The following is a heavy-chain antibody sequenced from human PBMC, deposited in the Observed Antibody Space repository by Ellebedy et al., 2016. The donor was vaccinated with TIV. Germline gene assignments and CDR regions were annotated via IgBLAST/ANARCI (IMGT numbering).Heavy chain of an antibody. D-gene: IGHD3-3*01. CDR2: IYSGGGT. V-gene: IGHV3-66*01. J-gene: IGHJ4*02. Sequence: GASLKISCAASGLIVSSHYMSWVRQGPGKGLEWVSIIYSGGGTYYADSVKGRFTISRDNSKNTLYLQMNSLRVEDTAVYYCARDWNEGYDGYFDYWGQGTVVTVSS. CDR1: GLIVSSHY. CDR3: ARDWNEGYDGYFDY.